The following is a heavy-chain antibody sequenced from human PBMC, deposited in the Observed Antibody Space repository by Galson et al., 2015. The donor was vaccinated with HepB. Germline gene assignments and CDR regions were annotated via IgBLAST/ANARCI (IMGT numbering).Heavy chain of an antibody. CDR1: GFTFSSYA. J-gene: IGHJ6*02. CDR3: VKDQGSYDFHHYGMDV. D-gene: IGHD5-18*01. CDR2: TSYDGNEA. V-gene: IGHV3-30*18. Sequence: SLRLSCAASGFTFSSYAMHWVRQAPGKGLEWVALTSYDGNEADYGNSVKGRFTISRDNSRSSLYLQVNSLRAEDTAVYYCVKDQGSYDFHHYGMDVWGQGTTVIVSS.